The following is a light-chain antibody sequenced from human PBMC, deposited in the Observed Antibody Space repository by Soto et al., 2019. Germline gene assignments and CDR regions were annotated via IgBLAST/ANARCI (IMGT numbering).Light chain of an antibody. Sequence: SVLTQPASVSGSPGQSITISCTGTSSDVGGYNYVSWDQLHPGKAPKLMVYEVSNRPSGVSNRFSGSKSGNTASLTISGVQAEDEADYYCSSYTSSTAYVFGTGTKVTVL. J-gene: IGLJ1*01. CDR1: SSDVGGYNY. CDR3: SSYTSSTAYV. CDR2: EVS. V-gene: IGLV2-14*01.